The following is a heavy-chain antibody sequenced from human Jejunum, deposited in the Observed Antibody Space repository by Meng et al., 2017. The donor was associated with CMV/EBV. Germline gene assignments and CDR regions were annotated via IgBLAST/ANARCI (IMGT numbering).Heavy chain of an antibody. CDR1: FTLDDYA. CDR3: ARDGRANSEYPYFDY. Sequence: FTLDDYAMHWVRQAPGKCLEWVARINWKSGKMAYADSVKGRFTISRDNVKNSLYLQMDSLTTEDTALYYCARDGRANSEYPYFDYWGQGTLVTVSS. CDR2: INWKSGKM. J-gene: IGHJ4*02. D-gene: IGHD2/OR15-2a*01. V-gene: IGHV3-9*01.